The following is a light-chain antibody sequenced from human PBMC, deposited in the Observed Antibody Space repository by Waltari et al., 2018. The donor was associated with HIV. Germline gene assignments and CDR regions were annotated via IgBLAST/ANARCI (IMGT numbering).Light chain of an antibody. Sequence: QSALIQPASVSGSPGPSITMSCTGTTDDVAGYYYVSWYQHHPGKAPKVFIYEVDNRPSGVSYRFSGSKSGNTASLTISGLQAEDEADYYCSSYRSYNTVVFGGGTKLTVL. J-gene: IGLJ2*01. CDR2: EVD. CDR3: SSYRSYNTVV. V-gene: IGLV2-14*01. CDR1: TDDVAGYYY.